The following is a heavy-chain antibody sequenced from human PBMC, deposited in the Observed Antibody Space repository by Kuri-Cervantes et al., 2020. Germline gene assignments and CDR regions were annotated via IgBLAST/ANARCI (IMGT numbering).Heavy chain of an antibody. CDR2: IYPGDSNN. V-gene: IGHV5-51*01. J-gene: IGHJ4*02. CDR1: VYSFTTPW. Sequence: GGSLRLSCQVSVYSFTTPWIGWVRQRPGKGLEWMGIIYPGDSNNRYSTSSQGQVTISADKSISTSYLQWSSLKASDTAMYYCARRSNYGDYSFDYWGQGTLVTVSS. CDR3: ARRSNYGDYSFDY. D-gene: IGHD4-17*01.